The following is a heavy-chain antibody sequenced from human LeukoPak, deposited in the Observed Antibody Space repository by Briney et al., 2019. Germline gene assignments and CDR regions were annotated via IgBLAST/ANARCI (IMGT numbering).Heavy chain of an antibody. V-gene: IGHV4-59*01. D-gene: IGHD6-19*01. CDR2: IYYSGST. J-gene: IGHJ4*02. CDR1: GGSISSYY. CDR3: ARDSSGWYEGFGY. Sequence: SETLSLTCTVSGGSISSYYWSWIRQPPGKGLEWIGYIYYSGSTNYNPSLKSRVTISVDTSKNQFSLKLSSVTAADTAVYYCARDSSGWYEGFGYWGQGTLVTVSS.